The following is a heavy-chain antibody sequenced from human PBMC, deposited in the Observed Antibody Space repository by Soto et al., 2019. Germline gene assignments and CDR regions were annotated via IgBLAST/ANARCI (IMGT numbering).Heavy chain of an antibody. V-gene: IGHV4-39*01. Sequence: SETLSLTCAVSDYSISSSSYYWGWIRQPPGKGLEWIGSIYYSGSTYYNPSLKSRVTISVDTSKNQFSLKLSSVTAADTAVYYCASVRRGGYDSLRYYYGMDVWGQGTTVTVS. CDR3: ASVRRGGYDSLRYYYGMDV. D-gene: IGHD5-12*01. CDR2: IYYSGST. CDR1: DYSISSSSYY. J-gene: IGHJ6*02.